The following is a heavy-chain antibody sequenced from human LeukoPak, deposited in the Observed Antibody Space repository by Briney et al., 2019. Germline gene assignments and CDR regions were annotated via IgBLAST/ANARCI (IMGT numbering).Heavy chain of an antibody. V-gene: IGHV4-4*07. CDR3: ARVDTAMVTGAFDI. J-gene: IGHJ3*02. CDR1: GGSISSYY. Sequence: SETLSLTCTVSGGSISSYYWSWIRQPAGKGLEWIGRIYTSGSTNYSPSPKSRVTMSVDTSKNQFSLKLSSVTAADTAVYYCARVDTAMVTGAFDIWGQGTMVTVSS. D-gene: IGHD5-18*01. CDR2: IYTSGST.